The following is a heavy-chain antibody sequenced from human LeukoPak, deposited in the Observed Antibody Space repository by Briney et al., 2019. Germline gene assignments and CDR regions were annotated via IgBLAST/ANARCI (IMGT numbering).Heavy chain of an antibody. CDR1: GFTFSSYA. Sequence: GGSLRLSCAASGFTFSSYAMSWVRQAPGKGLEWVSAISGSGGSTYYADSVKGRFTISRDNSKNTLYLQMNSLRAEDTAVYYCARASNAVGIVPFAPWGQGTLVTVSS. J-gene: IGHJ5*02. CDR3: ARASNAVGIVPFAP. D-gene: IGHD2-21*01. V-gene: IGHV3-23*01. CDR2: ISGSGGST.